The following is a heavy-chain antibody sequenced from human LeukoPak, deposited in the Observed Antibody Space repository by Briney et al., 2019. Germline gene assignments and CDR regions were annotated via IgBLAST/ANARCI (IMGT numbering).Heavy chain of an antibody. Sequence: PGGSLRLSCAASGFTFSDFYMSWIRQAPGKGLEWLTYITSSGSTTYYADSVKGRFTISRDNSKNTLYLQMNSLRAEDTAVYYCVRNPYTGGVHWVWFGEEIYYYYMDVWGKGTTVTISS. V-gene: IGHV3-11*01. J-gene: IGHJ6*03. CDR1: GFTFSDFY. CDR3: VRNPYTGGVHWVWFGEEIYYYYMDV. CDR2: ITSSGSTT. D-gene: IGHD3-10*01.